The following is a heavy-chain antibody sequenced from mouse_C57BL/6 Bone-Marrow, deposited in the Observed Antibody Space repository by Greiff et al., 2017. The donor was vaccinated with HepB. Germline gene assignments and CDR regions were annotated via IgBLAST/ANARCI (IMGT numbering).Heavy chain of an antibody. V-gene: IGHV5-17*01. Sequence: DVKLVESGGGLVKPGGSLKLSCAASGFTFSDYGMHWVRQAPEKGLEWVAYISSGSSTIYYADTVKGRFTISRDNAKNTLFLQMTSLRSEDTAMYYCARSFITTVVASYYYAKDYWGQGTSVTVSS. J-gene: IGHJ4*01. CDR1: GFTFSDYG. CDR3: ARSFITTVVASYYYAKDY. CDR2: ISSGSSTI. D-gene: IGHD1-1*01.